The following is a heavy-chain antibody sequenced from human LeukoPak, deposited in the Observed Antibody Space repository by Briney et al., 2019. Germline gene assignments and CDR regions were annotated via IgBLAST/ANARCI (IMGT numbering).Heavy chain of an antibody. CDR3: ANARGG. CDR2: ITGSSVGT. Sequence: GGSLRLSCAASGFTFSTYVMSWVRQAPGKGLEWVSSITGSSVGTYYADSVKGRFTISRENSKNTLYLQMNSLRVEDTATYYCANARGGWGLGTLVTVSS. CDR1: GFTFSTYV. D-gene: IGHD3-10*01. J-gene: IGHJ1*01. V-gene: IGHV3-23*01.